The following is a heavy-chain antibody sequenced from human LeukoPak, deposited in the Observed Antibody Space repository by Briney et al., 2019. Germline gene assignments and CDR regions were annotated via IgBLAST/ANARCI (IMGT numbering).Heavy chain of an antibody. CDR2: ISYSGST. D-gene: IGHD2-15*01. CDR3: ARGFGGRLQFDY. Sequence: SETLSLTCTVSGGSISSGGYYWSWIRQHPGKGLVWIGYISYSGSTYYNPSLKSRVNISVDTSKNQLSLKLGSVTAADTAVYYCARGFGGRLQFDYWGQGTLVTVSS. V-gene: IGHV4-31*03. CDR1: GGSISSGGYY. J-gene: IGHJ4*02.